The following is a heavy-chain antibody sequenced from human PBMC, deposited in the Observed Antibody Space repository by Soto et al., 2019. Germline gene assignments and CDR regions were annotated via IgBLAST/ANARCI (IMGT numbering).Heavy chain of an antibody. CDR3: ARKNGVLDAFDI. CDR2: IYYSGST. Sequence: SETLSQTCAFSGYSIATGTCRRWIRQPPGKGLEWIGYIYYSGSTYYNPSLKSRVTMSVDRSKNQFSLKLSSVTAVDTAVYYCARKNGVLDAFDIWGLGTMVT. D-gene: IGHD4-17*01. CDR1: GYSIATGTC. J-gene: IGHJ3*02. V-gene: IGHV4-28*01.